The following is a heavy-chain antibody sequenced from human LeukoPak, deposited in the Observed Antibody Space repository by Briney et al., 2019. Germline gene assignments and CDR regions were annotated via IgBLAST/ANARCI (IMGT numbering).Heavy chain of an antibody. CDR3: ASLPYCGGGNCFGGSYYYYYMDV. CDR2: IYSGGST. J-gene: IGHJ6*03. V-gene: IGHV3-66*02. Sequence: GGSLRLSCAASGFTFSSYAMTWVRQAPGKGLEWVSVIYSGGSTDYADSVRGRFTISRDNSENTLYLQMNSLRAEDTAMYYCASLPYCGGGNCFGGSYYYYYMDVWGKGTTVTVSS. CDR1: GFTFSSYA. D-gene: IGHD2-15*01.